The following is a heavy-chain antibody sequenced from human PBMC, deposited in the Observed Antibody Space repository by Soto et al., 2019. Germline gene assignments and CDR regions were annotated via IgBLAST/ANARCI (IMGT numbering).Heavy chain of an antibody. CDR1: GDTFSSYA. J-gene: IGHJ6*02. Sequence: SVKVSCKASGDTFSSYAISWVRQAPGQGLEWMGWVIPIFGTANYAQKFQGRVTITADESTSAAYMELSSLRSEDTAVYYCAREYYYDGSGYPKGYGSDVWGQGTTVTVSS. V-gene: IGHV1-69*13. CDR3: AREYYYDGSGYPKGYGSDV. D-gene: IGHD3-22*01. CDR2: VIPIFGTA.